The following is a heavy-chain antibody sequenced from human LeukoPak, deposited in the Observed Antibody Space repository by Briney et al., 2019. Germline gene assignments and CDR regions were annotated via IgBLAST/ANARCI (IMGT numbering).Heavy chain of an antibody. CDR1: GFTFSSYS. CDR2: ISSSSSSI. D-gene: IGHD2-15*01. Sequence: GGSLRLSCAASGFTFSSYSMNWVRQAPGKGLEWISYISSSSSSIYYADSVKGRFTISRDNAKNSLYLQMNSLRAEDTTVYYCVRSGYCSGGSCYAFDYWGQGTLVTVSS. J-gene: IGHJ4*02. V-gene: IGHV3-48*01. CDR3: VRSGYCSGGSCYAFDY.